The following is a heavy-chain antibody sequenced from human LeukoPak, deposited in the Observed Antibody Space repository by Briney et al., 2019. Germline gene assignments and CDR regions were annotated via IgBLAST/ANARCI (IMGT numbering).Heavy chain of an antibody. V-gene: IGHV4-59*01. D-gene: IGHD3-22*01. CDR2: IYYSGST. J-gene: IGHJ5*02. CDR3: ARHRYYYDSSGYYYQP. CDR1: GASISSYY. Sequence: SETLSLTCTVSGASISSYYWSWIRQPPGKGLEGIGYIYYSGSTNYNPSRTRRVTISVATSKTQFSLRLSSVTAEATAVYYCARHRYYYDSSGYYYQPWGQGTLVTVSS.